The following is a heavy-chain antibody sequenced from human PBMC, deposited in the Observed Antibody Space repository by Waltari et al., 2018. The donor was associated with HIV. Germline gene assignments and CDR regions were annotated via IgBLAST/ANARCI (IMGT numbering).Heavy chain of an antibody. Sequence: EVQVVESGVGLVKPGGSLRVPCASLQLTFEEVWMTWVRQAPGKGLEWVGRIKSKRDGGATDYAASVKGRFVISRDDSQNTLYLQMSGLRTEDTAMYYCTTGGYPTEAFDVWGQGTMVTVSP. CDR2: IKSKRDGGAT. CDR1: QLTFEEVW. CDR3: TTGGYPTEAFDV. D-gene: IGHD5-12*01. V-gene: IGHV3-15*01. J-gene: IGHJ3*01.